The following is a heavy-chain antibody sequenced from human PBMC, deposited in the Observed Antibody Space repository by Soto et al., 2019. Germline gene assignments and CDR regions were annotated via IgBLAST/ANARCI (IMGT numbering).Heavy chain of an antibody. V-gene: IGHV3-30*03. J-gene: IGHJ4*02. D-gene: IGHD6-25*01. Sequence: QVQLVESGGGVVQPGRSLRLSCAASGFTFSSYGMHWVREAPGKGLEWVAVISYDGSNKYYADSVKGRFTISRDNSKNTLYLQMNSLRAEDTAVYYCAAVSGPDDYWGQGTLVSVSS. CDR2: ISYDGSNK. CDR3: AAVSGPDDY. CDR1: GFTFSSYG.